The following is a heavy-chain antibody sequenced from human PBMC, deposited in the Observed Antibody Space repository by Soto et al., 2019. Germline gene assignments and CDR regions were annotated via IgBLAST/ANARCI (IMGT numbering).Heavy chain of an antibody. D-gene: IGHD2-2*01. CDR2: MNPSTGNT. Sequence: QVQLVQSGAEVKKPGASVKVSCKASGDSFTKYDIHWVRQATGQGLEWMGWMNPSTGNTGFAQKFRGRVTLTTNTALSTAYMEMSSLRSDDTAVYFCARRKERSSPHHCDSWGQGTLVNVSS. J-gene: IGHJ4*02. V-gene: IGHV1-8*01. CDR3: ARRKERSSPHHCDS. CDR1: GDSFTKYD.